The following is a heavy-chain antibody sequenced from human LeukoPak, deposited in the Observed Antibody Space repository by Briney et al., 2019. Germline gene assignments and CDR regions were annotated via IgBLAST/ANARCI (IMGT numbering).Heavy chain of an antibody. CDR3: TRNLGGGNRAFDI. Sequence: GGSLRLSCAASGFTFSNYWMHWVRQAPGKGLVWVSRIKSDGSSTNYADSVKGRFTISRDNAKNTLYLQMNSLRAEDTAMYYCTRNLGGGNRAFDILGQGTMATVSS. CDR1: GFTFSNYW. D-gene: IGHD3-16*01. V-gene: IGHV3-74*01. J-gene: IGHJ3*02. CDR2: IKSDGSST.